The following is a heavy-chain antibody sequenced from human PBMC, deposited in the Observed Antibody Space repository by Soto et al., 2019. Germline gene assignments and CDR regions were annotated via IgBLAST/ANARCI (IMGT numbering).Heavy chain of an antibody. J-gene: IGHJ4*02. Sequence: EVQLLESGGGLVQPGGSLRLSCAASGFTFSNHDMTWVRQAPGKGLEWFSTIGDSGARTYYVDSVRGRFTISRDNSRNTLYLQMNDLRAEDTAVYYCVKDDVSGIPFSDYWGRGTLVTVSS. V-gene: IGHV3-23*01. D-gene: IGHD1-1*01. CDR3: VKDDVSGIPFSDY. CDR2: IGDSGART. CDR1: GFTFSNHD.